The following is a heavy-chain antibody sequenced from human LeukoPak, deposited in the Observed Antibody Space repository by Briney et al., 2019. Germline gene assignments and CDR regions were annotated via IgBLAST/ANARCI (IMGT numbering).Heavy chain of an antibody. CDR2: IKQDGSEK. D-gene: IGHD3-22*01. Sequence: GGSLRLAWAVSGFTFSSFWISWDRQVPGDVRGWVANIKQDGSEKYYVDSVKGRFTISRDNAKNSLYLQMNSLRAEDTAVYYCAGSAYYRDFDYWGQGPLVTVPS. CDR1: GFTFSSFW. V-gene: IGHV3-7*01. J-gene: IGHJ4*02. CDR3: AGSAYYRDFDY.